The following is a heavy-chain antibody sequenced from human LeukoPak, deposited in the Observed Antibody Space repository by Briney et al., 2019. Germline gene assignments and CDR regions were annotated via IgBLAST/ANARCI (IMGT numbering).Heavy chain of an antibody. D-gene: IGHD3-22*01. CDR3: ARSGDSSGYGNWFDP. V-gene: IGHV1-69*13. Sequence: SVKVSCKASGGTFSSYAISWVRQAPGQGLEWMGGIIPIFGTANYAQKFQGRVTITADESTSTAYMELSSLRSEDTAVYYCARSGDSSGYGNWFDPWGQGTLVTVSS. J-gene: IGHJ5*02. CDR2: IIPIFGTA. CDR1: GGTFSSYA.